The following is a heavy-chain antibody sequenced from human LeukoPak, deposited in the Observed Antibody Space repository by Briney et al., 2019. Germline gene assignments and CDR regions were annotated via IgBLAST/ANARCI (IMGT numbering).Heavy chain of an antibody. D-gene: IGHD5-24*01. CDR3: AKGRDGYTDNWFDP. Sequence: GGSLRLSCATSGFTFGDYAMSWVRQAPGKGLEWVSIVVGSGVTTFHAGSVQGRFTISRDNSKNALYLQMNSLRAEDTAVYYCAKGRDGYTDNWFDPWGQGTLVTVSS. V-gene: IGHV3-23*01. CDR2: VVGSGVTT. CDR1: GFTFGDYA. J-gene: IGHJ5*02.